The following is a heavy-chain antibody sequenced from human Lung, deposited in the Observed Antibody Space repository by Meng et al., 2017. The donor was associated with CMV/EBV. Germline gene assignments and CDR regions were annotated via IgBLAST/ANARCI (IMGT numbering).Heavy chain of an antibody. CDR2: FHPGDSET. CDR3: ATVGLVQRFDS. CDR1: GQTFTTYW. V-gene: IGHV5-51*01. Sequence: ESXKISCKGSGQTFTTYWIAWVRQMPGKGLEWMGVFHPGDSETRYSPSFQGHVTISADMSLSVAYLQWSSLRASDTAIFYCATVGLVQRFDSWGKGTRVTVSS. J-gene: IGHJ4*02. D-gene: IGHD2-2*01.